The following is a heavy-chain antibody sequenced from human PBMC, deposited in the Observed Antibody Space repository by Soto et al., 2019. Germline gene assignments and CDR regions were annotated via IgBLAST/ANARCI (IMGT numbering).Heavy chain of an antibody. Sequence: VQLVESGGGLVHPGGSLRLACAASGFTLSTYWTHWVRQAPGKGLVWVSHINRDGSTTSYADSVKGRFTISRDNAKNKVYLQMNSLRAEDTAVYYCVALTMSIEGDYWGQGTLLTVSS. D-gene: IGHD6-6*01. J-gene: IGHJ4*02. CDR2: INRDGSTT. V-gene: IGHV3-74*01. CDR1: GFTLSTYW. CDR3: VALTMSIEGDY.